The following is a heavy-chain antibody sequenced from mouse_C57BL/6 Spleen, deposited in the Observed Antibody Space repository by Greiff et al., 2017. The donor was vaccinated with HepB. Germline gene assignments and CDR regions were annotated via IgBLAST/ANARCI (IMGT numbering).Heavy chain of an antibody. D-gene: IGHD2-5*01. V-gene: IGHV2-6-1*01. CDR1: GFSLTSYG. J-gene: IGHJ3*01. Sequence: VQLQQSGPGLVAPSQSLSITCTVSGFSLTSYGVHWVRQPPGKGLEWLVVIWSDGSTTYNSALKSRLSISKDNSKSQVFLKMNSLQTDDTAMYYCARHDEYSNLGFAYWGQGTLVTVSA. CDR3: ARHDEYSNLGFAY. CDR2: IWSDGST.